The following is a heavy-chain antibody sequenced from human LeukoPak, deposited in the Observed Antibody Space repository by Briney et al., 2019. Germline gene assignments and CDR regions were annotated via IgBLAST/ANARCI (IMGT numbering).Heavy chain of an antibody. CDR2: IYYSGST. V-gene: IGHV4-39*07. J-gene: IGHJ4*02. CDR1: GGSISSSSYY. CDR3: ARLLSGPDEVALDY. Sequence: SETLSLTCTVSGGSISSSSYYWGWIRQPPGKGLEWIGSIYYSGSTYYNPSLKSRVTISVDTSKKQYSLKLRSVTAADTAVYYCARLLSGPDEVALDYWGQGTLVTVSS.